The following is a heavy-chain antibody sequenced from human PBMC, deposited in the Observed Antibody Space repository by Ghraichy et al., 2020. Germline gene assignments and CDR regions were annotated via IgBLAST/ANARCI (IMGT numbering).Heavy chain of an antibody. CDR3: ATGAEQEYYGMDV. D-gene: IGHD6-13*01. CDR2: IYHSGST. V-gene: IGHV4-4*02. Sequence: SETLSLTCAVSGGSISSSNWWSWVRQPPGKGLEWIGEIYHSGSTNYNPSLKSRVTISVDKSKNQFSLKLSSVTAADTAVYYCATGAEQEYYGMDVWGQGTTVTVSS. J-gene: IGHJ6*02. CDR1: GGSISSSNW.